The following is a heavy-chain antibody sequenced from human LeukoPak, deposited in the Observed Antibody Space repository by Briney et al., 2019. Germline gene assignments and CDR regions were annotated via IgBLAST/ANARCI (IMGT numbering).Heavy chain of an antibody. Sequence: ASVKVSCKASGYTFTGYYMHWVRQAPGQGLEWMGRINPNSGGTNYAQKFQGRVTMTRVTSISTAYMELSRLRSDDTAVYYCAREAHCSGGSCFDLDYWGQGTLVTVSS. J-gene: IGHJ4*02. D-gene: IGHD2-15*01. CDR3: AREAHCSGGSCFDLDY. CDR1: GYTFTGYY. CDR2: INPNSGGT. V-gene: IGHV1-2*06.